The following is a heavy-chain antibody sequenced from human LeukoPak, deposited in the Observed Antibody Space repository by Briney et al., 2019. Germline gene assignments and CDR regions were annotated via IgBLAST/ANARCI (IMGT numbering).Heavy chain of an antibody. CDR2: IYSGGST. V-gene: IGHV3-66*01. CDR1: GFTVSSNY. D-gene: IGHD2-2*01. Sequence: GGSLRLSCAASGFTVSSNYMSWVRQAPGKGLEWVSVIYSGGSTYYADSVKGRFTISRDNSKNTLYLQMNSLRAEDTAVYYCAKDRVVVVPAAAGGYYYMDVWGKGTTVTVSS. J-gene: IGHJ6*03. CDR3: AKDRVVVVPAAAGGYYYMDV.